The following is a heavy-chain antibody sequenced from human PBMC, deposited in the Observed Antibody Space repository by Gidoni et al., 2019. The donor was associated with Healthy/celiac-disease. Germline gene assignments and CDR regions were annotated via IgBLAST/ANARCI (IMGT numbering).Heavy chain of an antibody. J-gene: IGHJ5*02. D-gene: IGHD6-6*01. V-gene: IGHV3-21*01. CDR1: GFTFSSYS. CDR2: ISSSSSYI. CDR3: ASRGLVSSWFDP. Sequence: EVQLVESGGGLVKPGGVLRLSCAASGFTFSSYSMDWVRQAPGKGLEWVSSISSSSSYIYYADSVKGRFTISRDNAKNSLYLQMNSLRAEDTAVYYCASRGLVSSWFDPWGQGTLVTVSS.